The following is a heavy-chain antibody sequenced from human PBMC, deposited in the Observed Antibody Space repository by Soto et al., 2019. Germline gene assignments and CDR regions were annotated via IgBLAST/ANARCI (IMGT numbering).Heavy chain of an antibody. Sequence: EVQLVESGGGLVQPGGSLRLSCAASGFIFSNYNMHWVRQAPGKGLEWVSYISSSSNTIYYADSVKGRFTISRDNAKNGRGRGRNSRRAEDTAVYYCARPSCGGDCYSPVYWGQGTLVTVSS. J-gene: IGHJ4*02. CDR1: GFIFSNYN. CDR2: ISSSSNTI. D-gene: IGHD2-21*02. CDR3: ARPSCGGDCYSPVY. V-gene: IGHV3-48*01.